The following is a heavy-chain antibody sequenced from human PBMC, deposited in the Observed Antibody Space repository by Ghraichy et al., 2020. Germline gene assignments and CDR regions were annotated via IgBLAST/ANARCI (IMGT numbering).Heavy chain of an antibody. D-gene: IGHD6-19*01. J-gene: IGHJ1*01. CDR3: ARGEVGREVAGAPEYFQH. V-gene: IGHV1-18*04. Sequence: ASVKVSCKASDYTFTTDGFNWVRQAPGQGLEWMGWISTYNGDTIYAQKFQDRVTLTTDTSTSTLYMEVRSLTSDDTAVYYCARGEVGREVAGAPEYFQHWGQGTLLTVSS. CDR2: ISTYNGDT. CDR1: DYTFTTDG.